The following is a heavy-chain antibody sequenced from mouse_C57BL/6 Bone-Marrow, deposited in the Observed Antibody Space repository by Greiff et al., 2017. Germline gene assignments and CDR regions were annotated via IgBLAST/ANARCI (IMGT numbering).Heavy chain of an antibody. CDR3: AWFYAMDY. Sequence: EVQLQQSGPELVKPGASVKISCKASGYTFTDYYMNWVKQSHGKSLEWIGDINPNNGGTSYNQKFKGKATLTVDKSSSTAYMELRSLTSEDSAVXYCAWFYAMDYWGQGTSVTVSS. D-gene: IGHD2-2*01. J-gene: IGHJ4*01. CDR1: GYTFTDYY. CDR2: INPNNGGT. V-gene: IGHV1-26*01.